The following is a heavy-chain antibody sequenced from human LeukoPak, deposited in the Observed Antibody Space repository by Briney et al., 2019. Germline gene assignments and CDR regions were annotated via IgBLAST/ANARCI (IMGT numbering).Heavy chain of an antibody. Sequence: GGSLRLSCAASGFTFSSYWMHWVRQAPGKGLVWVSRINSDGSSTTYADSVKGRFTISRDNAKNTLYLQMNSLRAEDTAVYYCARIRYNSGWYWFDPWGQGTLVTVSS. CDR1: GFTFSSYW. CDR3: ARIRYNSGWYWFDP. CDR2: INSDGSST. D-gene: IGHD6-19*01. V-gene: IGHV3-74*03. J-gene: IGHJ5*02.